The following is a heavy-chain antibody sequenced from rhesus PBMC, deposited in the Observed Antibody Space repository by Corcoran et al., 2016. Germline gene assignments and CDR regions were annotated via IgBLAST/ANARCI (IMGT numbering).Heavy chain of an antibody. D-gene: IGHD1-14*01. CDR3: ARLGGRYSWNDVGAFDF. CDR2: ITYSGST. Sequence: QVQLQESGPGLVKPSETLSLTCAVSGGSISDAYYWSWIRQAPRKGLGWIGYITYSGSTSYNPSLKSRVTISRDTSKNQFSLKLSSVTAADTAVYYCARLGGRYSWNDVGAFDFWGQGLRVTVSS. CDR1: GGSISDAYY. J-gene: IGHJ3*01. V-gene: IGHV4-122*02.